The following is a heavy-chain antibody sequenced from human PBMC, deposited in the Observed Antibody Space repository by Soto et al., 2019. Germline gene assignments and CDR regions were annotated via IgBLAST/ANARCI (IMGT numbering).Heavy chain of an antibody. V-gene: IGHV1-46*01. CDR1: GYTFTSYY. D-gene: IGHD4-4*01. CDR2: INPSGGST. CDR3: ARDLATVTSKYYYCGMDV. Sequence: GASVKVSCKASGYTFTSYYMHWVRQAPGQGLEWMGIINPSGGSTSYAQKFQGRVTMTRDTSTSTVYMELSSLRSEDTAVYYCARDLATVTSKYYYCGMDVWGQGTTVTVSS. J-gene: IGHJ6*02.